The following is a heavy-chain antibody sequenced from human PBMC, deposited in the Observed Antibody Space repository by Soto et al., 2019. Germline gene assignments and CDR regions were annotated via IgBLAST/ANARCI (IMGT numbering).Heavy chain of an antibody. J-gene: IGHJ4*02. V-gene: IGHV3-30*03. CDR2: ISYDGSNK. CDR3: AREPFDN. Sequence: GGSLRLSCASSGFTFSSYGMHWVRQAPGKGLEWVAVISYDGSNKYYADSVKGRFTISRDNSKNTLYLQMNSLRAEDTAVYYCAREPFDNWGQGTLVTVSS. CDR1: GFTFSSYG.